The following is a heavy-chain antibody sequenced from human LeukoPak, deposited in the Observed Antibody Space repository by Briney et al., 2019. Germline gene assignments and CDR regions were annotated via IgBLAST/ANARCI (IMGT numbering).Heavy chain of an antibody. D-gene: IGHD3-22*01. Sequence: PGGSLRLSCAASGFTFSSYSMNWVRQAPGKGLEWVAVIWYDGSNKYYADSVKGRFTISRDNSKNTLYLQMNSLRAEDTAVYYCARDRANYYDSSGYYLQDYWGQGTLVTVSS. V-gene: IGHV3-33*08. CDR1: GFTFSSYS. J-gene: IGHJ4*02. CDR2: IWYDGSNK. CDR3: ARDRANYYDSSGYYLQDY.